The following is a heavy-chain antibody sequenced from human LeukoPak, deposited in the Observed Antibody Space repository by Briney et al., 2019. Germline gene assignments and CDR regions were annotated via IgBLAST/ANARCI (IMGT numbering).Heavy chain of an antibody. CDR3: ARVDEDPNYYYYMDV. CDR2: IYYSGST. CDR1: GGSISSSSYY. J-gene: IGHJ6*03. Sequence: SETLSLTCTVSGGSISSSSYYWGWIRQPPGKGLEWIGSIYYSGSTYYNPSLKSRVTISVDTSKNQFSLKLSSVTAADTAVYYCARVDEDPNYYYYMDVWGKGTTVTVSS. V-gene: IGHV4-39*07.